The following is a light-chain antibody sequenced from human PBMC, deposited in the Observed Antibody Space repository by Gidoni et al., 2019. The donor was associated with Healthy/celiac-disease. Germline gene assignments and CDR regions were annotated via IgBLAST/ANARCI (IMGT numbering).Light chain of an antibody. CDR3: QQYNNWPLYT. Sequence: EIVMTQSPATLSVSPGERATLACRASQSVSSNLAWYQQKPGQAPRLRIYGASTRATGIPARFSGSGSGTEFTLTSSSLQSEDCAVYYCQQYNNWPLYTFGQGTKLEIK. V-gene: IGKV3-15*01. J-gene: IGKJ2*01. CDR2: GAS. CDR1: QSVSSN.